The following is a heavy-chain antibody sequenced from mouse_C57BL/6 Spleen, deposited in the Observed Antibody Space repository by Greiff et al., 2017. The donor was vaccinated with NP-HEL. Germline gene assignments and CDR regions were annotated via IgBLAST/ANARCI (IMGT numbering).Heavy chain of an antibody. Sequence: QVQLKQPGAELVKPGASVKLSCKASGYTFTSYWMHWVKQRPGRGLEWIGRIDPNSGGTKYNEKLKSKATLTVDKPSSTAYMQLSSLTSEDAAVYYCARRGYGYDGGTYWYFDVWGTGTTVTVSS. V-gene: IGHV1-72*01. CDR2: IDPNSGGT. D-gene: IGHD2-2*01. J-gene: IGHJ1*03. CDR1: GYTFTSYW. CDR3: ARRGYGYDGGTYWYFDV.